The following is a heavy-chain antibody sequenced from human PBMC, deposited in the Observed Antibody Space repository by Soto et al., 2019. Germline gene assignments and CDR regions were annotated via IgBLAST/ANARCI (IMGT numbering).Heavy chain of an antibody. J-gene: IGHJ4*02. CDR1: GFRFSSYA. CDR3: AICTGIQLWVFNY. CDR2: VTGSGGST. V-gene: IGHV3-23*01. Sequence: LRLSCAASGFRFSSYAMSWVRQAPGKGFEWVSTVTGSGGSTFYADSVKGRLSISRDNSKNTLYLQMNSLRAEDTAVYYCAICTGIQLWVFNYWGQGTPVTVSS. D-gene: IGHD5-18*01.